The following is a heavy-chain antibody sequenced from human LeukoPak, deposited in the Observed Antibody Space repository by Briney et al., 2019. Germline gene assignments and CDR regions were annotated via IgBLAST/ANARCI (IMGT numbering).Heavy chain of an antibody. CDR3: ARVGVVAATDY. D-gene: IGHD2-15*01. CDR1: GFTFSSYW. J-gene: IGHJ4*02. Sequence: GGSLRLSCAASGFTFSSYWMSWVRQAPGKGLEWVANVKQDGSEKYYVDSVKGRFTISRDNAKNSLYLQMNSLRAEDTAVYYCARVGVVAATDYWGQGTLVTVSS. CDR2: VKQDGSEK. V-gene: IGHV3-7*01.